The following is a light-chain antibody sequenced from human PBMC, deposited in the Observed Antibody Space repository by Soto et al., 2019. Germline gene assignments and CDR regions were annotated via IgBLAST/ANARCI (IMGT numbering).Light chain of an antibody. CDR2: DAS. CDR3: QQYSGA. J-gene: IGKJ1*01. V-gene: IGKV1-5*01. Sequence: DIQMTQSPSTLSASVGDRVTITCRASQSISTWLPWYQQRPGRAPTFLIYDASTLESGVPSTFSGSGSGTEFTHTIASLQPNDCATYYCQQYSGAFGQGTRVEIK. CDR1: QSISTW.